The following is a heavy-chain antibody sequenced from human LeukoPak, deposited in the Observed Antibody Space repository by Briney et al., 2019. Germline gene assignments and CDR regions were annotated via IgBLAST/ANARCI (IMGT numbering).Heavy chain of an antibody. CDR1: GFTFSSYS. D-gene: IGHD3-22*01. J-gene: IGHJ4*02. Sequence: GGSLRLSCAASGFTFSSYSMNWVRQAPGKGLEWVSSISSSSSYIYYADSVKGRFTISRDNAKNSLYLQMNSLRAEDTAVYYCARDYGATYYYDSSGPDFFDYWGQGTLVTVSS. CDR2: ISSSSSYI. CDR3: ARDYGATYYYDSSGPDFFDY. V-gene: IGHV3-21*01.